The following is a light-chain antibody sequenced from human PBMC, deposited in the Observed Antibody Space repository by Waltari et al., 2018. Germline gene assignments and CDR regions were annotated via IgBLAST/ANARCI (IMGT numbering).Light chain of an antibody. CDR3: CSYAGASTHVV. Sequence: QSALTQPASVSGSPGQSITISCPGPSSDVGIYNLVSWYQQHPGKAPKLMIYEVTKRTSGGSNRFSGSKSGNTGSLTISGIQAEDESDYYCCSYAGASTHVVFGGGTKVTVL. CDR1: SSDVGIYNL. CDR2: EVT. J-gene: IGLJ2*01. V-gene: IGLV2-23*02.